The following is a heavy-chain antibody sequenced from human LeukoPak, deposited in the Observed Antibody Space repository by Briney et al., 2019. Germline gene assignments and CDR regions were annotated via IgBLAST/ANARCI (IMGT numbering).Heavy chain of an antibody. D-gene: IGHD3/OR15-3a*01. CDR2: IYYSGST. CDR3: ARDPGLGFDY. Sequence: SETLSLTCTVSGGSISSFYWSWIRQPPGKGLEWIAYIYYSGSTYYNPSLESRVTISVDTSKNQFSLRLSSVTAADTAVYYCARDPGLGFDYWGQGTLVTVSS. J-gene: IGHJ4*02. CDR1: GGSISSFY. V-gene: IGHV4-59*12.